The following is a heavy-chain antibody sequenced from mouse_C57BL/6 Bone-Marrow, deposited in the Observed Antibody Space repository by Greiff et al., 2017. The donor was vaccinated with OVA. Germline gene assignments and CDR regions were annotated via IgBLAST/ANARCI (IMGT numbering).Heavy chain of an antibody. CDR3: ARELGGTGIDFDY. D-gene: IGHD3-3*01. V-gene: IGHV1-81*01. CDR1: GYTFTSYG. Sequence: VQLQESGAELARPGASVKLSCKASGYTFTSYGISWVKQRTGQGLEWIGEIYPRSGNTYYNEKFKGKATLTADKPSSTAYMELRSLTSEDSAVYFCARELGGTGIDFDYWGQGTTLTVSS. CDR2: IYPRSGNT. J-gene: IGHJ2*01.